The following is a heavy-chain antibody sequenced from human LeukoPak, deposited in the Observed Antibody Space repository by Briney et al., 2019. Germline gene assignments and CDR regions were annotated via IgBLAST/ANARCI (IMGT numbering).Heavy chain of an antibody. D-gene: IGHD1-26*01. Sequence: GGSLRFSCAASELTFSGYEMNGVRRAPGRGRGWVSYISSSGSTIYYADSVKGRFTISRDNAKNSLYLQMNSLRAEDTAVYYCARETGLYSGSYFDYWGQGTLVTVSS. V-gene: IGHV3-48*03. J-gene: IGHJ4*02. CDR1: ELTFSGYE. CDR3: ARETGLYSGSYFDY. CDR2: ISSSGSTI.